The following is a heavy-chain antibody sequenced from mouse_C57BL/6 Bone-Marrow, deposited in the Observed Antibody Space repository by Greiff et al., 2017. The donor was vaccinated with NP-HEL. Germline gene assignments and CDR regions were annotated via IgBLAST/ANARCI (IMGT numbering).Heavy chain of an antibody. J-gene: IGHJ4*01. CDR2: IYPGSGST. Sequence: QVQLQQPGAELVKPGASVKMSCKASGYTFTSYWITWVKPRPGQGLEWIGDIYPGSGSTNYNEKFKSKATLTVDTSSSTAYMQLSSLTSEDSAFYYCARGLWLLYYCAMDYWGQGTSVTVSS. V-gene: IGHV1-55*01. CDR1: GYTFTSYW. D-gene: IGHD2-12*01. CDR3: ARGLWLLYYCAMDY.